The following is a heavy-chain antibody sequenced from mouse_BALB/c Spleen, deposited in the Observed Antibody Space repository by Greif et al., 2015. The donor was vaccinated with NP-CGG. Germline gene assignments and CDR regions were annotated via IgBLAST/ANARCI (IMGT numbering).Heavy chain of an antibody. V-gene: IGHV3-8*02. CDR3: ARYYYGSRAYAMDY. D-gene: IGHD1-1*01. CDR1: GDSITSGY. Sequence: EVNLVESGPSLVKPSQTLSLTCSVTGDSITSGYWNWIRKFPGNKLEYMGYISYSGSTYYNPSLKSRISITRDTSKNXYYLQLNSVTTEDTATYYCARYYYGSRAYAMDYWGQGTSVTVSS. J-gene: IGHJ4*01. CDR2: ISYSGST.